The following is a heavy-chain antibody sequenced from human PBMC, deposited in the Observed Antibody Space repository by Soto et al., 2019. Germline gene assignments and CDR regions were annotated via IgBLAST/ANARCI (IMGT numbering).Heavy chain of an antibody. V-gene: IGHV4-4*02. J-gene: IGHJ2*01. CDR1: GASISGNYW. D-gene: IGHD3-22*01. Sequence: QVQLQESGPGLVKPSGTLSLTCAVSGASISGNYWWSWVRQPPGKGLEWIGEVSHSGNINYNPSLKSRVTLSGDRAKNQVSLRLASVTSADTAVYYCGREDYDSSTFYPPPLDLWGRGPPVPVSS. CDR3: GREDYDSSTFYPPPLDL. CDR2: VSHSGNI.